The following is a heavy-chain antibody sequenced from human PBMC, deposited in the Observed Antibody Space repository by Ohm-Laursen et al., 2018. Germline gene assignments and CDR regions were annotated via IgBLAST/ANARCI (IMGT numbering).Heavy chain of an antibody. V-gene: IGHV2-70*04. CDR1: GFSLSTTGMR. Sequence: TQTLTLTCTFSGFSLSTTGMRVTWIRQPPGKALKWLARIDWDDDKFYSTSLKTRLTISKDTSKNQVVLTMTNMDPVDTGTYYCARSSDGGDFLFDYWGQGTLVTVSS. D-gene: IGHD2-21*02. J-gene: IGHJ4*02. CDR3: ARSSDGGDFLFDY. CDR2: IDWDDDK.